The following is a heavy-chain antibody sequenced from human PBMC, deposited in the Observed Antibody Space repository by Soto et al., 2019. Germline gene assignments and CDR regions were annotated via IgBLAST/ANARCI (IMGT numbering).Heavy chain of an antibody. Sequence: SETLSLTCTVSGGSISSSSYYWGWIRQPPGKGLEWIGSIYYSGSTYYNPSLKSRVTISVDTSKNQFSLKLSSVTAADTAVYYCARHKYTFGVVKGLDAFDIWGQGTMVTVSS. J-gene: IGHJ3*02. D-gene: IGHD3-3*01. CDR3: ARHKYTFGVVKGLDAFDI. CDR1: GGSISSSSYY. CDR2: IYYSGST. V-gene: IGHV4-39*01.